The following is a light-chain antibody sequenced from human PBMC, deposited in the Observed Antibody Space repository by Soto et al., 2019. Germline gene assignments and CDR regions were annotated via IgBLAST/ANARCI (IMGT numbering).Light chain of an antibody. CDR3: GSWDSSLSAYV. V-gene: IGLV1-51*01. CDR1: SSTIGGNS. CDR2: DEN. Sequence: QSVLTHPPSVSAAPGQKVTISCCGISSTIGGNSVYWYQQLPGTAPKLLIYDENKRPSGIPDRFSGDKYGTSATLGITGVQTGDEADYYCGSWDSSLSAYVFGTGTKVTVL. J-gene: IGLJ1*01.